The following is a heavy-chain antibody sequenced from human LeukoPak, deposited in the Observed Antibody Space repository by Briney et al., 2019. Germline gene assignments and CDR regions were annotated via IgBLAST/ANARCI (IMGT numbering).Heavy chain of an antibody. CDR2: IYSGGST. V-gene: IGHV3-66*01. D-gene: IGHD3-22*01. Sequence: PGGSLRLSCAASGFTVSSNYMSWVRQAPGKGLEWVSVIYSGGSTYYADSVKGRFTISRDNSKNTLYVQMNSLRAEDTAVYYCAKDRQSRGSLGFDYWGQGALVTVSS. CDR3: AKDRQSRGSLGFDY. J-gene: IGHJ4*02. CDR1: GFTVSSNY.